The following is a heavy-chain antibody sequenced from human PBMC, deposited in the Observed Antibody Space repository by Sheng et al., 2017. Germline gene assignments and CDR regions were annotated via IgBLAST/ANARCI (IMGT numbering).Heavy chain of an antibody. D-gene: IGHD6-25*01. CDR2: IYSGGTT. Sequence: EVQLLESGGGLVQPGGSLRLSCAASGFTFSSYAMSWVRQAPGKGLEWVSVIYSGGTTYYADSVRGRFTISRDNSKNTVFLQMNSLRAEDTAVYYCAREARSGGVGAFDIWGQGTLVTVS. CDR3: AREARSGGVGAFDI. J-gene: IGHJ3*02. CDR1: GFTFSSYA. V-gene: IGHV3-23*03.